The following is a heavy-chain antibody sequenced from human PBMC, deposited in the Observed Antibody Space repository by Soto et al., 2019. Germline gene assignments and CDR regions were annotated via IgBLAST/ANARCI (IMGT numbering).Heavy chain of an antibody. CDR3: AREGYEHYGMDV. CDR1: GGSISSSSYY. D-gene: IGHD1-1*01. CDR2: IYYSGST. Sequence: PSETLSLTCTVSGGSISSSSYYWGWIRQPPGKGLEWIGSIYYSGSTYYNPSLKSRVTISVDTSKNQFSLKLSSVTAADTAVYYCAREGYEHYGMDVWGQGTTVTVSS. V-gene: IGHV4-39*01. J-gene: IGHJ6*02.